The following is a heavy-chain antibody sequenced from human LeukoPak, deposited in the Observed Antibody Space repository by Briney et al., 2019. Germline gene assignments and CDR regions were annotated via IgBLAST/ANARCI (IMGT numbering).Heavy chain of an antibody. J-gene: IGHJ3*01. CDR1: GFTFSSYS. CDR2: ISSGSSTI. Sequence: GGSLRLSCAASGFTFSSYSMNWVRQAPGKELEWVSYISSGSSTIYYADSVKGRFTISRDNAKNSLYLQMNSLRDEDTAVYYCARDQLGFCSGGSCYSWGQGTMVTVSS. D-gene: IGHD2-15*01. V-gene: IGHV3-48*02. CDR3: ARDQLGFCSGGSCYS.